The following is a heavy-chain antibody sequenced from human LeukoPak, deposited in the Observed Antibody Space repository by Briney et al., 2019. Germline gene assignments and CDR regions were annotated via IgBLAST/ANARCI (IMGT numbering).Heavy chain of an antibody. J-gene: IGHJ4*02. D-gene: IGHD5-24*01. V-gene: IGHV1-2*02. CDR2: INPNSGGT. Sequence: ASVKVSCKASGYTFTGYYMHWVRQAPGQGLEWMGWINPNSGGTNYAQKFQGRVTMTEDTSTDTAYMELSSLRSEDTAVYYCATGGTIRHEERWLQYYALDYWGQGTLVTVSS. CDR1: GYTFTGYY. CDR3: ATGGTIRHEERWLQYYALDY.